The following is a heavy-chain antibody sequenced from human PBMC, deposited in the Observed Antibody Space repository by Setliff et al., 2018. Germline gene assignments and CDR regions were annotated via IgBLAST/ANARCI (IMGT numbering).Heavy chain of an antibody. Sequence: SETLSLTCTVSGGSVSSTSHYWGWIRQAPGKGMEWIGSVYYSGYTYSKPSLQSRVSMSVDASKNQFSMKLASVTAADTAVYYCGRVDFTMIQGVVGHWGQGTLVTVSS. J-gene: IGHJ1*01. V-gene: IGHV4-39*07. D-gene: IGHD3-10*01. CDR2: VYYSGYT. CDR3: GRVDFTMIQGVVGH. CDR1: GGSVSSTSHY.